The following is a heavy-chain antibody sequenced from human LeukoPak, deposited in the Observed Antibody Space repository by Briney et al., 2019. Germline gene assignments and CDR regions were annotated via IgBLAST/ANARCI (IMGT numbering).Heavy chain of an antibody. V-gene: IGHV4-59*05. CDR1: GGSISSYY. CDR3: ARPHDFWSGLHFGY. J-gene: IGHJ4*02. Sequence: SETLSLTCTVSGGSISSYYWSWIRQPPGKGLEWIGSIYYSGSTYYNPSLKSRVTISVDTSKNQFSLKLSSVTAADTAVYYCARPHDFWSGLHFGYWGQGTLVTVSS. CDR2: IYYSGST. D-gene: IGHD3-3*01.